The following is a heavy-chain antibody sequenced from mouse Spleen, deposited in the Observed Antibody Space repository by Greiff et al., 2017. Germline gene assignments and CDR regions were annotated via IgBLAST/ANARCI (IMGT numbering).Heavy chain of an antibody. D-gene: IGHD4-1*01. CDR3: AGMAFLTGTFAY. CDR2: INPSTGGT. Sequence: EVHLVESGPELVKPGASVKISCKASGYSFTGYYMNWVKQSPEKSLEWIGEINPSTGGTTYNQKFKAKATLTVDKSSSTAYMQLKSLTSEDSAVYYCAGMAFLTGTFAYWGQGTLVTVSA. V-gene: IGHV1-42*01. J-gene: IGHJ3*01. CDR1: GYSFTGYY.